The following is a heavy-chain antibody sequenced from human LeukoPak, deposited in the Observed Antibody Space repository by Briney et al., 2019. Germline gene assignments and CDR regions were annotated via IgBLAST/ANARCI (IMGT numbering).Heavy chain of an antibody. V-gene: IGHV4-61*01. D-gene: IGHD2-2*01. CDR2: IYYSRST. Sequence: PSQTLSFTSTVSGCSISNMSYYWSWIRQPPGKGLEWIRYIYYSRSTNYNPSLKSRITISVDTAKNQFSLKMSSVIVADTAVYYCARATEVYCSSASCFGFAYSYYMDVWGKGTTVTISS. J-gene: IGHJ6*03. CDR1: GCSISNMSYY. CDR3: ARATEVYCSSASCFGFAYSYYMDV.